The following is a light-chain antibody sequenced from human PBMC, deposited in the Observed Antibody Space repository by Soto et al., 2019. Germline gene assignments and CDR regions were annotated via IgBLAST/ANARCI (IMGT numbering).Light chain of an antibody. CDR3: QQYNRYWT. CDR2: DAS. V-gene: IGKV1-5*01. Sequence: DIQMTQSPSTLSASVGDRVTITCRASQSSTSWLAWYQQKPGKAPKLLIYDASSLENGVPSRFSGSGSGTVFTLTISSLPPDDYATYYSQQYNRYWTFGQGTKVEVK. CDR1: QSSTSW. J-gene: IGKJ1*01.